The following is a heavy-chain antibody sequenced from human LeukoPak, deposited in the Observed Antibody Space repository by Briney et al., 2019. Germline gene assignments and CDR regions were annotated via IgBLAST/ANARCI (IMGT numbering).Heavy chain of an antibody. CDR3: ARVERIQVYRPGNYNYCMEV. V-gene: IGHV3-11*04. CDR2: ISSSYSTI. CDR1: GFTFSDYY. Sequence: GGSLRLSCAASGFTFSDYYMSWLRQAPGKGLEWVSYISSSYSTIYYAYSVKGRFTISRDNAKNSLYLQINSLRAEDTAVYYCARVERIQVYRPGNYNYCMEVWGKGTTVTVSS. D-gene: IGHD5-18*01. J-gene: IGHJ6*03.